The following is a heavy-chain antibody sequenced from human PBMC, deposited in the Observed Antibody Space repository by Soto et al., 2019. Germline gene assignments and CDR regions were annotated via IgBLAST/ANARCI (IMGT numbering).Heavy chain of an antibody. J-gene: IGHJ4*02. CDR3: GKGLVWPRPSCPDY. D-gene: IGHD5-12*01. CDR1: GFNFSSHG. Sequence: VQLVESGGGVVQPGESLRLSCAASGFNFSSHGLHWVRQAPGKGLEWVAVISYDGSNKLSTESVKGRFTISRDNSKNRLSLRMYRLRIEGAAVYYCGKGLVWPRPSCPDYWGQGIRVTVSS. V-gene: IGHV3-30*18. CDR2: ISYDGSNK.